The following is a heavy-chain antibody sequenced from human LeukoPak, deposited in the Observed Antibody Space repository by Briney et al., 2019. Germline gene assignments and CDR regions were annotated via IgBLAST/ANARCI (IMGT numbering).Heavy chain of an antibody. D-gene: IGHD6-13*01. Sequence: SETLSLTCTVSGGSISSSSYYWGWIRQPPGKGLEWIGSIYYSGSTYYNPSLKSRVTISVDTSKNQFSLKLSSVTAADTAVYYCARRGGSWKTNWFDPWGQGTLVTVSS. CDR2: IYYSGST. J-gene: IGHJ5*02. CDR3: ARRGGSWKTNWFDP. CDR1: GGSISSSSYY. V-gene: IGHV4-39*01.